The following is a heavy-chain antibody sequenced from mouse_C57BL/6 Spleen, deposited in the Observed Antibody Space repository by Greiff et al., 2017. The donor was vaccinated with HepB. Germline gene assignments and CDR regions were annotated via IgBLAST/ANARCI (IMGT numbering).Heavy chain of an antibody. V-gene: IGHV5-6*01. CDR3: ARQEGLPPFAY. D-gene: IGHD2-2*01. J-gene: IGHJ3*01. Sequence: EVQLKESGGDLVKPGGSLKLSCAASGFTFSSYGMSWVRQTPDKRLEWVATISSGGSYTYYPDSVKGRFTISRDNAKNTLYLQMSSLKSEDTAMYYCARQEGLPPFAYWGQGTLVTVSA. CDR1: GFTFSSYG. CDR2: ISSGGSYT.